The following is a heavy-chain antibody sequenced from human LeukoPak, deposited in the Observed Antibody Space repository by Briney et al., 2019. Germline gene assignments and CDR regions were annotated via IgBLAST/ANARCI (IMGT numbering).Heavy chain of an antibody. V-gene: IGHV1-46*01. CDR2: INPSGGST. D-gene: IGHD2-2*01. Sequence: GESLQISCKGSGYSFTSYWIGWVRQAPGQGLEWMGIINPSGGSTSYAQKFQGRVTMTRDTSTSTVYMELSSLRSEDTAVYYCARTQDLYCSSTSCYGAAYYYGMDVWGQGTTVTVSS. CDR3: ARTQDLYCSSTSCYGAAYYYGMDV. J-gene: IGHJ6*02. CDR1: GYSFTSYW.